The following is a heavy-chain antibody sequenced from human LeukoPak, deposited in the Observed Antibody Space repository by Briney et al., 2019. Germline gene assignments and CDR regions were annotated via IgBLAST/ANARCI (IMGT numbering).Heavy chain of an antibody. CDR1: GFTFSGYA. Sequence: PGGSLRLSCAASGFTFSGYAMSWVRQAPGKGLEWVSAISGSGGSTYYADSVKGRFTISRDNSKNMLYLQMNSLRAEDTAVYHCAKDRDYGDYPSAYYYYMDVWGKGTSVTVSS. J-gene: IGHJ6*03. CDR2: ISGSGGST. D-gene: IGHD4-17*01. V-gene: IGHV3-23*01. CDR3: AKDRDYGDYPSAYYYYMDV.